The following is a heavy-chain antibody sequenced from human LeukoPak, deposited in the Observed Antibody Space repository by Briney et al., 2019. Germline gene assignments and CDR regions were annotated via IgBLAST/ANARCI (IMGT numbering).Heavy chain of an antibody. V-gene: IGHV1-69*04. D-gene: IGHD3-16*02. Sequence: GASVKVSCKASGGTFSSYAISWVRQAPGQGLEWMGRIIPILGIANYAQKFQGRVTITADKSTSTVYMELSSLRSEDTAVYYCARLPLGELSSHWGQGTLVTVSS. CDR2: IIPILGIA. CDR1: GGTFSSYA. J-gene: IGHJ4*02. CDR3: ARLPLGELSSH.